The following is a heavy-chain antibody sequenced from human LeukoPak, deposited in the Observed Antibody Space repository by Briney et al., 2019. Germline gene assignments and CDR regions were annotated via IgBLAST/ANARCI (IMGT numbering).Heavy chain of an antibody. Sequence: PSETLSLTCTVSGGSISSYYWSWIRQPPGKGLEWIGYIYYSGSTNYNPSLKSRVTISLDTSKNQFSLKLSSVTAADTAVYYCARHGYXXSXQAEYFQHWGQGTLLT. V-gene: IGHV4-59*08. D-gene: IGHD3-22*01. CDR1: GGSISSYY. J-gene: IGHJ1*01. CDR2: IYYSGST. CDR3: ARHGYXXSXQAEYFQH.